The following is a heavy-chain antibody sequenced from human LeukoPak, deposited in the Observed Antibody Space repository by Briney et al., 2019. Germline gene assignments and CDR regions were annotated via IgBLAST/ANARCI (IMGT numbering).Heavy chain of an antibody. D-gene: IGHD1-26*01. CDR2: INHSGST. CDR1: GASISYNY. V-gene: IGHV4-34*01. Sequence: SETLSLTCTVSGASISYNYWSWIRQPPGKGLEWIGEINHSGSTNYNPSLKSRVTISVDTSKNQFSLKLSSVTAADSAVYYCASGLLGSYDYWGQGTLVTVSS. J-gene: IGHJ4*02. CDR3: ASGLLGSYDY.